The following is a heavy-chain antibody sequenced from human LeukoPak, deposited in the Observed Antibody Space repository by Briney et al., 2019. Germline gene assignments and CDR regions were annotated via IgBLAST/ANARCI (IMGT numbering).Heavy chain of an antibody. D-gene: IGHD6-13*01. CDR2: IYTSGST. J-gene: IGHJ4*02. CDR3: ARAWRFTYSRFDY. V-gene: IGHV4-61*02. CDR1: GGSIGSVNNY. Sequence: SQTLSLTCAVSGGSIGSVNNYWIWIRQPAGKGLEWIGRIYTSGSTNYNPSLKSRVTISIDTSKNQFSLKLTSVTAADTAVYYCARAWRFTYSRFDYWGRGTLVTVSS.